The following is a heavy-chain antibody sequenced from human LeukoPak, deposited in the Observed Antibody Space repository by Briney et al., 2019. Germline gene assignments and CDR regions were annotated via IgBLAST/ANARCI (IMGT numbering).Heavy chain of an antibody. V-gene: IGHV3-33*01. CDR2: IWYDGSNK. CDR1: GFTFSSYG. Sequence: GGSLRLSCAASGFTFSSYGMHWVRQAPGKGLEWVAVIWYDGSNKYYADSVKGRFTISRDNSKNTLYLQMNSLRAEDTAVYYCARDRDPHGIGTTAIDYWGQGTLVTVSS. CDR3: ARDRDPHGIGTTAIDY. J-gene: IGHJ4*02. D-gene: IGHD1-1*01.